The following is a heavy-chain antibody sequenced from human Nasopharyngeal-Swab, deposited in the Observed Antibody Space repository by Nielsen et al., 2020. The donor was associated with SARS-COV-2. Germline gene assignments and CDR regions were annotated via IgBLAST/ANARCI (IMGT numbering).Heavy chain of an antibody. CDR2: ISYDGSNK. Sequence: SFAASGFTFSRYTMHWVRQAPGKGLEWVAVISYDGSNKYYADSVKGRFTISRDISKNTLYLQMNSLRAEGTAVFYCASTPLDSSGYYYAFHYWGRGTLVTVSS. J-gene: IGHJ4*02. CDR3: ASTPLDSSGYYYAFHY. CDR1: GFTFSRYT. D-gene: IGHD3-22*01. V-gene: IGHV3-30-3*01.